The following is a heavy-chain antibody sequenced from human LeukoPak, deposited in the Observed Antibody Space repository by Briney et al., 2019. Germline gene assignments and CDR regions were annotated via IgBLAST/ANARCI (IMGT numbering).Heavy chain of an antibody. J-gene: IGHJ5*02. Sequence: PSETLSLTCTVSGGSISSYYWSWIRQPPGKGLEWIGYIYYSGSTNYNPSLKSRVTISVDTSKNQFSLKLSSVTAADTAVYYCAKTYSRGVEGWFDPWGQGTLVTVSS. D-gene: IGHD6-19*01. CDR1: GGSISSYY. V-gene: IGHV4-59*01. CDR3: AKTYSRGVEGWFDP. CDR2: IYYSGST.